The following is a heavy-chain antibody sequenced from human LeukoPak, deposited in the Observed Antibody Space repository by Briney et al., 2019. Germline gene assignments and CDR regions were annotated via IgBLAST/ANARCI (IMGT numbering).Heavy chain of an antibody. J-gene: IGHJ4*02. V-gene: IGHV3-30*02. Sequence: PGGSLRLSCAASGFTFSSYGMHWARQAPGKGLEWVAFIRYDGSNKYYADSVKGRFTISRDNSKNTLYLQMNSLRAEDTAVYYCAKHPRYSGSYYFDYWGQGTLVTVSS. D-gene: IGHD1-26*01. CDR1: GFTFSSYG. CDR3: AKHPRYSGSYYFDY. CDR2: IRYDGSNK.